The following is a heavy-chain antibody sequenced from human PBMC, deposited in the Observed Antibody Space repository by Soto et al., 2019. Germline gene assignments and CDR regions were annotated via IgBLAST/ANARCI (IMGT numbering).Heavy chain of an antibody. CDR2: IYHSGST. D-gene: IGHD3-9*01. CDR1: GGSISSSNW. J-gene: IGHJ4*02. Sequence: QVQLQKSGPGLVKPSGTLSLTCAVSGGSISSSNWWSWVRQPPGKGLEWIGEIYHSGSTNYNPSLKSRVTISVDKSKNQFSLKLSSVTAADTAVYYCARASTYYDILTGFRAPGGHDYWGQGTLVTVSS. CDR3: ARASTYYDILTGFRAPGGHDY. V-gene: IGHV4-4*02.